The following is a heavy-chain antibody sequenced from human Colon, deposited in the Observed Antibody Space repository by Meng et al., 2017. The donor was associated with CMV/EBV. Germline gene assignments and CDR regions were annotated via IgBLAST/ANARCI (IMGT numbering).Heavy chain of an antibody. CDR3: TTDVGRGWYTHFYDY. Sequence: FTFSGSWMSCFRQAPGTGLQWLGRIKNKPYDETAEYVASVKDRFTISRDDSRNMLYLQMSGLRTEDTAFYYCTTDVGRGWYTHFYDYWGHGTLVTVSS. CDR2: IKNKPYDETA. CDR1: FTFSGSW. V-gene: IGHV3-15*01. D-gene: IGHD6-19*01. J-gene: IGHJ4*01.